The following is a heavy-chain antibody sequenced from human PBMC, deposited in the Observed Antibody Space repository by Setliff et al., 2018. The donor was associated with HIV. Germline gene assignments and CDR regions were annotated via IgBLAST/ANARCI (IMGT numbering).Heavy chain of an antibody. CDR3: ASFFVTTVTNQDY. D-gene: IGHD4-17*01. CDR1: GGSFSGYY. V-gene: IGHV4-34*01. CDR2: INHNGGT. Sequence: SETLSLTCAVCGGSFSGYYWSWIRQPPGKGLEWIGEINHNGGTNYNPSLKSRVTISVDRSKNQFSLKLTSVTAAGTAMYYCASFFVTTVTNQDYWGQGTPVTVSS. J-gene: IGHJ4*02.